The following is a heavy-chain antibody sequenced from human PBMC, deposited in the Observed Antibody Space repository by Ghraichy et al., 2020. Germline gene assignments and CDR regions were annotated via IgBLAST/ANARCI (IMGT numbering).Heavy chain of an antibody. CDR3: AKAGRGLLTLYYFDY. CDR2: ISGSGGST. J-gene: IGHJ4*02. Sequence: GGSLRLSCAASGFTFSSYAMSWVRQAPGKGLEWVSAISGSGGSTYYADSVKGRFTISRDNSKNTLYLQMNSLRAEDTAVYYCAKAGRGLLTLYYFDYWGQGTLVTVSS. CDR1: GFTFSSYA. D-gene: IGHD1-26*01. V-gene: IGHV3-23*01.